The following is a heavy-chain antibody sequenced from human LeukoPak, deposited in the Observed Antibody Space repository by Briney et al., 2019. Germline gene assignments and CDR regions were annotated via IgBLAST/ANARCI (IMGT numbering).Heavy chain of an antibody. CDR3: ARSFRSSGGENFDY. V-gene: IGHV3-74*01. D-gene: IGHD3-10*01. CDR2: INSDGSST. CDR1: GFTFSSYW. J-gene: IGHJ4*02. Sequence: GGSLRLSCAASGFTFSSYWMHWVRQAPGKGLVWVSRINSDGSSTSYADSVKGRFTISRDNAKNTLYLQMNSLRAEDTAVYYCARSFRSSGGENFDYWGQGTLVTVSS.